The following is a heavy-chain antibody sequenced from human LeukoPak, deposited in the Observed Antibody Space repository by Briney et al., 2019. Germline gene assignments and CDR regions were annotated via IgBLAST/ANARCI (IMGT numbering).Heavy chain of an antibody. CDR1: GFTFTSSA. CDR2: IVVCSGNT. Sequence: ASVKVSCKASGFTFTSSAMQWVRQARGQRLEWRGWIVVCSGNTNYAQKFQERVTITRDMSTSTAYMELSSLRSEDTAVYYCAAKAAAGTRYYFDYWGQGTLVTVSS. V-gene: IGHV1-58*02. J-gene: IGHJ4*02. CDR3: AAKAAAGTRYYFDY. D-gene: IGHD6-13*01.